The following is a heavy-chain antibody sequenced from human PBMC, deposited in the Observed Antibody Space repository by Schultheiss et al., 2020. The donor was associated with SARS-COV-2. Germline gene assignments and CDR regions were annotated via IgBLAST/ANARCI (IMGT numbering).Heavy chain of an antibody. D-gene: IGHD5/OR15-5a*01. V-gene: IGHV4-59*01. J-gene: IGHJ4*02. CDR1: GGSISSYY. Sequence: SETLSLTCTVSGGSISSYYWSWIRQPPGKGLEWIGYIYYSGSTNYNPSLKSRVTISVDTSKNQFSLKLSSVTAADTAVYYCARRESSTDFDYWGQGTLVTV. CDR2: IYYSGST. CDR3: ARRESSTDFDY.